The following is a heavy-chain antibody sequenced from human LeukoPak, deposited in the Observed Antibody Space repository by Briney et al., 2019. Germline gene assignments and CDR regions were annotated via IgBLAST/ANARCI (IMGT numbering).Heavy chain of an antibody. Sequence: ASVKASCKASGYTFTSYGISWVRQAPGQGLEWMGWISAYNGNTNYAQKLQGRVTMTTDTSTSTAYMELRSLRSDDTAVYYCAREHGITMVRGVIITGAFDIWGQGTMVTVSS. CDR1: GYTFTSYG. D-gene: IGHD3-10*01. CDR3: AREHGITMVRGVIITGAFDI. V-gene: IGHV1-18*01. J-gene: IGHJ3*02. CDR2: ISAYNGNT.